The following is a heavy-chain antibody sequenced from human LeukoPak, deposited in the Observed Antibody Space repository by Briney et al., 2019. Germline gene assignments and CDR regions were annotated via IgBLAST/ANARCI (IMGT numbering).Heavy chain of an antibody. V-gene: IGHV3-30*02. CDR1: GFTFSSYG. J-gene: IGHJ4*02. CDR3: AKDRIAAPRRFDY. Sequence: GGSLRLSCAASGFTFSSYGMHWARQAPGKGLEWVAFIRYDGSNKYYADSVKGRFTISRDNSKNTLYLQMNSLRAEDTAVYYCAKDRIAAPRRFDYWGQGTLVTVSS. D-gene: IGHD6-13*01. CDR2: IRYDGSNK.